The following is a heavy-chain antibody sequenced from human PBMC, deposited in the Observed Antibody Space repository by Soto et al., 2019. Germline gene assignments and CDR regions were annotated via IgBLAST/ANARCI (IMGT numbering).Heavy chain of an antibody. Sequence: PSETLSLTCSVSGSYITSGDYHWTWIRQAPGKGLEWIGYISHSETTYYSPSLKNRITISLDISMNQFSLRLHSVTAADTAVYFCAGFGVGARNYNWGQGTLVTVSS. D-gene: IGHD2-8*01. J-gene: IGHJ4*02. CDR2: ISHSETT. CDR1: GSYITSGDYH. CDR3: AGFGVGARNYN. V-gene: IGHV4-30-4*01.